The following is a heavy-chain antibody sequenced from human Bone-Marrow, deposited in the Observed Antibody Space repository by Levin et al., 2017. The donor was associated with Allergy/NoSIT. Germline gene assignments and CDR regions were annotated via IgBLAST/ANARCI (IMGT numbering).Heavy chain of an antibody. J-gene: IGHJ5*02. Sequence: PGGSLRLSCAVSGGSISSSNWWSWVRQPPGKGLEWIGEIHHGGNTNYNPSLESRVTISVDKSKNQFSLRLSSVTAADTAVYYCARDPRTVVVLAAPYRNWFDLWGQGTLVTVSS. CDR3: ARDPRTVVVLAAPYRNWFDL. D-gene: IGHD2-2*01. CDR1: GGSISSSNW. V-gene: IGHV4-4*02. CDR2: IHHGGNT.